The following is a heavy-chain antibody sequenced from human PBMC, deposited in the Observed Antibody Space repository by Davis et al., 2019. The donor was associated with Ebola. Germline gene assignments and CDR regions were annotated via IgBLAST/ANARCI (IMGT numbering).Heavy chain of an antibody. V-gene: IGHV1-69*04. CDR1: GGTFSSYA. CDR3: ARDGGLGYCSSTSCYTGLVNYYGMDV. Sequence: AASVKVSCKASGGTFSSYAISWVRQAPGQGLEWMGRIIPILGIANYAQKFQGRVTITADKSTSTAYMELSSLRSEDTAAYYCARDGGLGYCSSTSCYTGLVNYYGMDVWGQGTTVTVSS. J-gene: IGHJ6*02. CDR2: IIPILGIA. D-gene: IGHD2-2*02.